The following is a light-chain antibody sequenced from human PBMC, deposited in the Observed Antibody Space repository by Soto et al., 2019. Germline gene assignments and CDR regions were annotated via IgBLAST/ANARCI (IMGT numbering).Light chain of an antibody. V-gene: IGLV2-14*03. CDR1: SSDIGGYNF. CDR3: SSYTITNTVV. Sequence: QSALTQPASVSGSPGQSITISCTGTSSDIGGYNFVSWYQQHPGKAPKLMFYDVTNRPSGVSNRFSGSKSGNTASLTISGLQAEDEAVYYCSSYTITNTVVFGGGTKLTVL. J-gene: IGLJ2*01. CDR2: DVT.